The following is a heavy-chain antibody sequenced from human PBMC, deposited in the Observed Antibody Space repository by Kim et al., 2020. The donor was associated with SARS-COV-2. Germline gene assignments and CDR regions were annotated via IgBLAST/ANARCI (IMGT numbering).Heavy chain of an antibody. Sequence: VSVKSRITINPGTSKNQFSLPLNSVTPEDTAVYYCARASGWYREEAFDIWGQGTMVTVSS. CDR3: ARASGWYREEAFDI. J-gene: IGHJ3*02. D-gene: IGHD6-19*01. V-gene: IGHV6-1*01.